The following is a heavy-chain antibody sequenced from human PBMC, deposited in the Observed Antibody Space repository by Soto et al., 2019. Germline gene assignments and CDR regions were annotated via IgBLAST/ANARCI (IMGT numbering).Heavy chain of an antibody. Sequence: ASVKGSCKASGFTFTSSAMQWVRQARGQRLEWIGWIVVGSGNTNYAQKFQERVTITRDMSTSTAYMELSSLRSEDTAVYYCAAESVLLWFGELVSGDAFDIWGQGTMVTVSS. D-gene: IGHD3-10*01. V-gene: IGHV1-58*02. CDR3: AAESVLLWFGELVSGDAFDI. CDR1: GFTFTSSA. J-gene: IGHJ3*02. CDR2: IVVGSGNT.